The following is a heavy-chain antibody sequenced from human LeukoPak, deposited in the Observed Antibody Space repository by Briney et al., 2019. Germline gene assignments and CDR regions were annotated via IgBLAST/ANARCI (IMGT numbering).Heavy chain of an antibody. CDR1: GGSISSYY. Sequence: PSETLSLTCTVSGGSISSYYWSWIRQPPGKGLEWIGYIYYSGSTNYNPSLKSRVTISVDTSKNQFSLKLSSVTAADTAVYYCARGNCGGDCYSFYYYYGMDVWGQGTTVTVSS. CDR3: ARGNCGGDCYSFYYYYGMDV. D-gene: IGHD2-21*02. CDR2: IYYSGST. J-gene: IGHJ6*02. V-gene: IGHV4-59*01.